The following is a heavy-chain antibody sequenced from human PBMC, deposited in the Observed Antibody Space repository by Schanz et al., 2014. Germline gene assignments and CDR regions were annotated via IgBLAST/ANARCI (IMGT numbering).Heavy chain of an antibody. J-gene: IGHJ6*03. Sequence: EVQLLESGGGLVEPGGSLRLSCAASGFAFSSYGMNWLRQAPGKGLEWVSVIGVDGTTTYYADSVKGRFTISRDNSKNTLYLQMNSLRPEDTALYYCAKGSRSGSKVMDVWGKGTTVTVSS. CDR2: IGVDGTTT. D-gene: IGHD3-10*01. CDR1: GFAFSSYG. V-gene: IGHV3-23*01. CDR3: AKGSRSGSKVMDV.